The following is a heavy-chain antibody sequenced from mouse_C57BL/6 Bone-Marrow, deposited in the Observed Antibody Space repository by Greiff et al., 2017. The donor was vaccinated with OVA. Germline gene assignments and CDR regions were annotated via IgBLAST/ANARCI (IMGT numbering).Heavy chain of an antibody. J-gene: IGHJ2*01. V-gene: IGHV1-54*01. CDR2: INPGSGGT. CDR1: GYAFTNYL. Sequence: VQLQQSGAELVRPGTSVKVSCKASGYAFTNYLIEWVKQRPGQGLEWIGVINPGSGGTNYNEQFKGKATLTADKSSSTAYMKLSSLTSEDSAVYFGARLNYYGSGPSDYWGQGTTLTVSS. D-gene: IGHD1-1*01. CDR3: ARLNYYGSGPSDY.